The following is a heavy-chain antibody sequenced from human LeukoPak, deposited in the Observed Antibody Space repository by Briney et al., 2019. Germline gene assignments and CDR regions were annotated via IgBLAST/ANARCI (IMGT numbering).Heavy chain of an antibody. D-gene: IGHD6-25*01. CDR3: VAAPNPFYFDF. V-gene: IGHV3-7*01. J-gene: IGHJ4*02. CDR2: IKQDGSEK. Sequence: PGGSLRLSCAASGFTFSDFWMSWVRLAPGKGLECVANIKQDGSEKNYVDSVKGRFTISRDNAKNSLYLQMNSLRAEAAALYYCVAAPNPFYFDFWGQGTLVTVSS. CDR1: GFTFSDFW.